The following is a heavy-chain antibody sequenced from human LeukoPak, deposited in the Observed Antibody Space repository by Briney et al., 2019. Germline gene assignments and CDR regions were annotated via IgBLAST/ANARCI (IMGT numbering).Heavy chain of an antibody. CDR2: ISGSGGST. CDR3: ANLGYCSGGSCIGGAFDI. CDR1: GFTFSSYA. J-gene: IGHJ3*02. Sequence: GGSLRLSCAASGFTFSSYAMSWVRQAPGKGLEWVSAISGSGGSTYYADSVKGRFTISRDNSKNTLYLQMNSLRAEDTAVYYCANLGYCSGGSCIGGAFDIWGQGTMVTVSS. D-gene: IGHD2-15*01. V-gene: IGHV3-23*01.